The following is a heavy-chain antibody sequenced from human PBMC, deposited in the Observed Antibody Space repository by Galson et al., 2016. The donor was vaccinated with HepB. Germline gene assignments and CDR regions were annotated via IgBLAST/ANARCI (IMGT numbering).Heavy chain of an antibody. J-gene: IGHJ5*02. V-gene: IGHV3-23*01. Sequence: SCAASGFGFSNYAMTWVRQAPGKGLEWVSSIGASGGTTYYADSVTGRFTISRDNSNNTLFLQMNSLRAEDTAVYYCARAPNTYTYFDPWGQGALITVSS. CDR3: ARAPNTYTYFDP. CDR2: IGASGGTT. CDR1: GFGFSNYA. D-gene: IGHD1-1*01.